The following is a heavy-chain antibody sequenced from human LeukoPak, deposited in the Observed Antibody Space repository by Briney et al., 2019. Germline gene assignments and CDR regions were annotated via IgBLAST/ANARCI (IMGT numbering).Heavy chain of an antibody. CDR2: IYSGGST. D-gene: IGHD2-2*01. CDR3: AKSFRSTSLDY. J-gene: IGHJ4*02. V-gene: IGHV3-53*01. CDR1: EFSVGSNY. Sequence: GGSLRLSCAASEFSVGSNYMTWVRQAPGKGLEWVSLIYSGGSTYYADSVKGRFTISRDNSRNTLYLQMNSLRAGDTAVYYCAKSFRSTSLDYWGQGTLVTVSS.